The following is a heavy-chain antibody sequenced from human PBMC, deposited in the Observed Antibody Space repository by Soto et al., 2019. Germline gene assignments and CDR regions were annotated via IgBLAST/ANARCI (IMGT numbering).Heavy chain of an antibody. D-gene: IGHD6-19*01. CDR1: GYTFTSHY. J-gene: IGHJ4*02. CDR3: SRGLWQWLFDY. Sequence: QVQLVQSGAEVKKPGASVMVSCRASGYTFTSHYMHWVRQAPGQGLEWMGMIDPSGGATTYAQKFKGRVTITRATSTTTVYMELSSLRPEDTAVYSCSRGLWQWLFDYWGQGTLVTVSS. CDR2: IDPSGGAT. V-gene: IGHV1-46*03.